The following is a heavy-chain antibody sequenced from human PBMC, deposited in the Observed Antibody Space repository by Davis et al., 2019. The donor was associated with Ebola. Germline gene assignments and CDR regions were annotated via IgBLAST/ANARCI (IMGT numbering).Heavy chain of an antibody. CDR3: ARTTVKPGGFDP. J-gene: IGHJ5*02. V-gene: IGHV4-39*01. D-gene: IGHD4-17*01. CDR2: IYYSGST. CDR1: GGSISSSSYY. Sequence: PSETLSLTCTVSGGSISSSSYYWGWIRQPPGKGLEWIGTIYYSGSTYYNPSLKSRVTISVDTSKNQFPLKLSSVTAADTAVYYCARTTVKPGGFDPWGQGTLVTVSS.